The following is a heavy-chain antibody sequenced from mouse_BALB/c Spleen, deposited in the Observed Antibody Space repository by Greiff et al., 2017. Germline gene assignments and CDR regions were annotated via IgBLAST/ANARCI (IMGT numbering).Heavy chain of an antibody. Sequence: QVQLQQSGAELAKPGASVKMSCKASGYTFTSYWMHWVKQRPGQGLEWIGYINPSTGYTEYNQKFKDKATLTADKSSSTAYMQLSSLTSEDSAVYYCARGDPLPDYWGQGTTLTVSS. D-gene: IGHD2-10*01. CDR1: GYTFTSYW. J-gene: IGHJ2*01. CDR3: ARGDPLPDY. V-gene: IGHV1-7*01. CDR2: INPSTGYT.